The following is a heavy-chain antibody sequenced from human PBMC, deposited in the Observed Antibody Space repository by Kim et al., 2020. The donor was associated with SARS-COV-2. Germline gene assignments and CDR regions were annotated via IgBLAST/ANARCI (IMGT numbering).Heavy chain of an antibody. V-gene: IGHV4-39*01. D-gene: IGHD4-17*01. CDR3: ARPDYGPLNWYFDL. Sequence: SETLTLTCTVSGGSISSSSYYWGWIRQPPGKGLEWIGSIYYSGSTYYNPSLKSRVTISVDTSKNQFSLKLSSVTAADTAVYYCARPDYGPLNWYFDLWGRGTLVTVSS. CDR1: GGSISSSSYY. J-gene: IGHJ2*01. CDR2: IYYSGST.